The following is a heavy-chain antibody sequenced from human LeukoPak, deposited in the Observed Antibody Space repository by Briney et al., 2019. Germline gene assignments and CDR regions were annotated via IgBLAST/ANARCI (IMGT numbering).Heavy chain of an antibody. Sequence: SETLSLTCTVSGGSISSYYWSWIRQPPGKGLEWIGYIYYSGSTNYNPSLKSRVTISVDTSKNQFSLKLSSVTAADTAVYYCARRKWYSSSWYFDLWGRGTLVTVSS. CDR1: GGSISSYY. D-gene: IGHD6-13*01. CDR3: ARRKWYSSSWYFDL. CDR2: IYYSGST. J-gene: IGHJ2*01. V-gene: IGHV4-59*08.